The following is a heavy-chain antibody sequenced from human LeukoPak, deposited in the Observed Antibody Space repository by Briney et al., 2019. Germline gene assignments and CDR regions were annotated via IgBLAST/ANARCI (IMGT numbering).Heavy chain of an antibody. J-gene: IGHJ4*02. D-gene: IGHD2-2*01. Sequence: PGGSLRPSCAASGFTFSSYGMDWVRQAPGKGLEWVAVISYDGSNKYYADSVKGRFTISRDNSKSTLYLQMNSLRAEDTAVYYCAKVFGYYCSSTSCYGNALDYWGQGTLVTASS. CDR3: AKVFGYYCSSTSCYGNALDY. V-gene: IGHV3-30*18. CDR1: GFTFSSYG. CDR2: ISYDGSNK.